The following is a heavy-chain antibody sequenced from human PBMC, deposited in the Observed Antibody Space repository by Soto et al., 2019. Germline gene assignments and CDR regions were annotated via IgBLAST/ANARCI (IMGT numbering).Heavy chain of an antibody. CDR2: IYPGDSDT. Sequence: RGESLKISCQGSGYSFISYCIGWVRQMHGKGLEWMGIIYPGDSDTRYSPSFQGQVTISADKSISTAYLQWSSLKASDTAMYYCARHEGYCTNGVCYTLLRPYYYYGMDVWGQGTTVTVSS. V-gene: IGHV5-51*01. J-gene: IGHJ6*02. CDR1: GYSFISYC. CDR3: ARHEGYCTNGVCYTLLRPYYYYGMDV. D-gene: IGHD2-8*01.